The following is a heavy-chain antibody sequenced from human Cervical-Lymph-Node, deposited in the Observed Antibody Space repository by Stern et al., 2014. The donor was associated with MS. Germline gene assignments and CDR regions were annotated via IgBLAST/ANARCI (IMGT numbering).Heavy chain of an antibody. CDR3: AREAPVEPAASDAFDI. CDR2: TWAEVTNK. V-gene: IGHV3-33*01. CDR1: GFTFSTYG. Sequence: QVQLVESGGGVVQPGGSLRLSCVASGFTFSTYGMHWVRQAPGQGLEWVAVTWAEVTNKYYGDSVRGLFTSSRDNSKNTLYLEMSSLRVEDTAVYFCAREAPVEPAASDAFDIWGQGTMVAVSS. D-gene: IGHD2-2*01. J-gene: IGHJ3*02.